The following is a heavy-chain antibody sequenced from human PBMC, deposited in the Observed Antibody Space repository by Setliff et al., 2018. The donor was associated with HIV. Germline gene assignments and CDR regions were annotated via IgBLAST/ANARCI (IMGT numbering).Heavy chain of an antibody. D-gene: IGHD3-22*01. J-gene: IGHJ1*01. Sequence: ASVKVSCKVSGYTHTELSIHWVRQAPGKGLEWMGGFDPEDVETVYAQKFQGRVTMTEDTSTDTAYMELSSLRSEDTAVYYCATVRGYYYDSSGQENFQHWGHGTLVTVSS. CDR1: GYTHTELS. CDR2: FDPEDVET. CDR3: ATVRGYYYDSSGQENFQH. V-gene: IGHV1-24*01.